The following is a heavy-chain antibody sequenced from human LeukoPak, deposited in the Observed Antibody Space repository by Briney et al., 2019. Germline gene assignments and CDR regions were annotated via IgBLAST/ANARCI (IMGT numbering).Heavy chain of an antibody. CDR2: TYYVSKWHT. V-gene: IGHV6-1*01. D-gene: IGHD3-22*01. CDR1: GDSVSSKSAA. Sequence: SQTLSLTCAISGDSVSSKSAAWNWVRQSPSRGLEWLGRTYYVSKWHTDYAVSVKSRIAINPDTSKNQFSLKLSSVTAADTAVYYCARVHYYDSSGYLSYWGQGTLVTVSS. J-gene: IGHJ4*02. CDR3: ARVHYYDSSGYLSY.